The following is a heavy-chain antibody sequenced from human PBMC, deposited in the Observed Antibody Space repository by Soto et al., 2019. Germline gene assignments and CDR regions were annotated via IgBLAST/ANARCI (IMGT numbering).Heavy chain of an antibody. CDR3: ARAFGWLRRAFDI. CDR2: INHSGST. D-gene: IGHD5-12*01. Sequence: SETLSLTCAVYGGSFSGYYWSWIRQPPGKGLEWIGEINHSGSTNYNPSLKSRVTISVDKSKNQFSLKLSSVTAADTAVYYCARAFGWLRRAFDIWGQGTMVTVSS. J-gene: IGHJ3*02. CDR1: GGSFSGYY. V-gene: IGHV4-34*01.